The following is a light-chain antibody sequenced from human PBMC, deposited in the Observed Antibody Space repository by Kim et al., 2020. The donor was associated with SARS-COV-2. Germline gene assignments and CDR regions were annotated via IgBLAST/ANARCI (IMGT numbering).Light chain of an antibody. Sequence: YELTQPPSVSVSPGQTASITCSGDKLGDKYACCYQQKPGQSPVLVIYQDSKRPSGIPERFSGSYSGNTATLTISGTQAMDEAHYYCQAWDSSTVVFGGGTKLTVL. CDR2: QDS. V-gene: IGLV3-1*01. CDR3: QAWDSSTVV. J-gene: IGLJ2*01. CDR1: KLGDKY.